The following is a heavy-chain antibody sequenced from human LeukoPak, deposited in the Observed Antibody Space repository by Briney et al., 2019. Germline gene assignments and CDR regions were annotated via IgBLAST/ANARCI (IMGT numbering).Heavy chain of an antibody. J-gene: IGHJ4*02. V-gene: IGHV3-53*01. CDR1: GFTVSTDH. CDR2: SYSGGTR. D-gene: IGHD3-16*02. Sequence: GGSLRLSRAASGFTVSTDHMSWGRQGPGKGLVWVAVSYSGGTRSYAESVKGRLTISRDNSQNTLSRQMNSLRAEDTAVYYCARGWEISFDYWGQGTLVTVSS. CDR3: ARGWEISFDY.